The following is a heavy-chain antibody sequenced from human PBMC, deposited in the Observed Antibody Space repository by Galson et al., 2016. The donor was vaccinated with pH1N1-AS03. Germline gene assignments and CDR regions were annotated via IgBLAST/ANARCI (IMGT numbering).Heavy chain of an antibody. Sequence: SVKVSCKASGYIFRTYVMHWVRQAPGQGLEWMGWINADNGNTKYSQKFQDRVTITRDTSASTAYMELSSLSSEDTSVYYCGRGGGGTDFWSNYYPGEMDVWGQGTTVTVSS. D-gene: IGHD3-3*01. J-gene: IGHJ6*02. V-gene: IGHV1-3*01. CDR2: INADNGNT. CDR1: GYIFRTYV. CDR3: GRGGGGTDFWSNYYPGEMDV.